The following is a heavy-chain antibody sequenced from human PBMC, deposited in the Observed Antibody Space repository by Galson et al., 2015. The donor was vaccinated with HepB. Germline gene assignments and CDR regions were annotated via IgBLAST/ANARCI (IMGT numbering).Heavy chain of an antibody. CDR3: ARAGIVGATRVHDAFDI. J-gene: IGHJ3*02. V-gene: IGHV3-21*01. Sequence: SLRLSCAASGFTFSSYSMNWVRQAPGKGLEWVSSISSSSSYIYYADSVKGRFTISRDNAKNSLYLQMNSLRAEDTAVYYCARAGIVGATRVHDAFDIWGQGTMVTVSS. D-gene: IGHD1-26*01. CDR1: GFTFSSYS. CDR2: ISSSSSYI.